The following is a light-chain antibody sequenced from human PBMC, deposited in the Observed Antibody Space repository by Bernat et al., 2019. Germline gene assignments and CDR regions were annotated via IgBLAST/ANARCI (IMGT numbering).Light chain of an antibody. Sequence: QSALTQPASVSGSPGQSITISCTGTSSDVGSYNLVSWYQQHPGKAPKLMIYEVSKRPSGVSNRVSGSKSGHTASLTISGLQAEDEADYYCCSYAGSSTPYYVFGTGTKVTVL. V-gene: IGLV2-23*02. CDR1: SSDVGSYNL. CDR2: EVS. CDR3: CSYAGSSTPYYV. J-gene: IGLJ1*01.